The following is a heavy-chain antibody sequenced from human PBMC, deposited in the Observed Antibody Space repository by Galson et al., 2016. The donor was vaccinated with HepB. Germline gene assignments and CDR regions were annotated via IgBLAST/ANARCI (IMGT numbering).Heavy chain of an antibody. Sequence: SETLSLTCTVSGASIRRYYWSWIRQSPGKGMEWIGFIYHLGNTDYNPSLESRVTISLDTSKSLFSLIVRSVSAADTAFYYCATITFAHGFDFWGQGAAVTVSS. CDR3: ATITFAHGFDF. CDR2: IYHLGNT. V-gene: IGHV4-59*12. D-gene: IGHD3-10*01. CDR1: GASIRRYY. J-gene: IGHJ3*01.